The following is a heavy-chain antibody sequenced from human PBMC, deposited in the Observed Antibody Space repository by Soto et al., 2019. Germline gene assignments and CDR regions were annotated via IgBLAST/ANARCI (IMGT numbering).Heavy chain of an antibody. J-gene: IGHJ6*03. CDR3: ARGAGPDFYYMDV. V-gene: IGHV3-64*01. CDR1: GFTLSGYA. D-gene: IGHD6-13*01. CDR2: ISSHGVGT. Sequence: EVQLAESGGGLAQPGGSLRLSCAASGFTLSGYAMDWVRQAPGKGLEYFSGISSHGVGTSYANSVQGRFTISRDNSKTTVYLQMGSLRPEDMAVYYCARGAGPDFYYMDVWGKGTTVTVSS.